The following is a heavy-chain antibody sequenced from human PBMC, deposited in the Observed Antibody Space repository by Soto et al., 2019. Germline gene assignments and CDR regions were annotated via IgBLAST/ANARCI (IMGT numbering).Heavy chain of an antibody. CDR2: IYWDDDK. V-gene: IGHV2-5*02. CDR1: GFSLSTSGVA. J-gene: IGHJ5*02. D-gene: IGHD6-19*01. Sequence: QITLKESGPTLVKPTQTLTLTCTFSGFSLSTSGVAVGWIRQPPGRALEWLALIYWDDDKRYSPSLKSRLTITKDTSKNQVVLTITNMDPVDTATYYCARRSAVAGIGNWFDPWGQGTLVTVSS. CDR3: ARRSAVAGIGNWFDP.